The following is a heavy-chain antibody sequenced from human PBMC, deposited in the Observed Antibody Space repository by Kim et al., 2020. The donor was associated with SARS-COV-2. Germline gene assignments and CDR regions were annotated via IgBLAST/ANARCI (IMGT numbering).Heavy chain of an antibody. Sequence: SETLSLTCTVSGGSISSGGYYWSWIRQHPGKGLEWIGYIYYSGSTYYNPSLKSRVTIAVDTSKNQFSLKLSSVTAADTAVYYCARERRITLVRGVLYYYGMDVGGQGTTVTVSS. CDR2: IYYSGST. CDR3: ARERRITLVRGVLYYYGMDV. D-gene: IGHD3-10*01. CDR1: GGSISSGGYY. V-gene: IGHV4-31*03. J-gene: IGHJ6*02.